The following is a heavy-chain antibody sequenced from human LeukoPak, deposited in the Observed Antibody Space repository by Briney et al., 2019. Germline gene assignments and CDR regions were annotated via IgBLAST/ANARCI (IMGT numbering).Heavy chain of an antibody. CDR2: INWNGGST. Sequence: GGSLRLSCAASGFTFTTYAMGWVRQSPGKGLEWVSGINWNGGSTGYADSVKGRFTISRDNAKNSLYLQMNSLRAEDTALYYCALSTYYYGSGSYGGFDYWGQGTLVTVSS. D-gene: IGHD3-10*01. CDR1: GFTFTTYA. J-gene: IGHJ4*02. V-gene: IGHV3-20*04. CDR3: ALSTYYYGSGSYGGFDY.